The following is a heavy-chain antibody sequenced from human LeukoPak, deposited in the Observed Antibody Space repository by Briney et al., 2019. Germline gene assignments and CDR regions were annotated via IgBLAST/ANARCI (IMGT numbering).Heavy chain of an antibody. CDR2: IKQDGSEK. CDR3: ARDPFKLWFGDPA. J-gene: IGHJ4*02. D-gene: IGHD3-10*01. V-gene: IGHV3-7*01. Sequence: PGGFLRLSCAASGFTFSSYWMSWVRQAPGKGLEWVANIKQDGSEKYYVDSVKGRFTISRDNAKNSLYLQMNSLRAEDTAVYYCARDPFKLWFGDPARGQGTLVTVSS. CDR1: GFTFSSYW.